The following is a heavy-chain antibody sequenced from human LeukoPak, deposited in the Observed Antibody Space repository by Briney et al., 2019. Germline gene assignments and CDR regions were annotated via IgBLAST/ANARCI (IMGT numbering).Heavy chain of an antibody. J-gene: IGHJ4*02. D-gene: IGHD2-2*02. CDR3: AKGMSRLGYCSSTSCYTAGY. CDR1: GFTFSSYA. Sequence: PGGSLRLSCAASGFTFSSYAMSWVRQAPGKGLEWVSAISGSGGSTYYADPVKGRFTISRDNSKNTLYLQMNSLRAEDTAVYYCAKGMSRLGYCSSTSCYTAGYWGQGTLVTVSS. V-gene: IGHV3-23*01. CDR2: ISGSGGST.